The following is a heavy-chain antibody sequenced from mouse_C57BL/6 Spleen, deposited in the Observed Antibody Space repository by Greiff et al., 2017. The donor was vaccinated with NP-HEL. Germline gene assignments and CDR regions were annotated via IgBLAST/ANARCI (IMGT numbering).Heavy chain of an antibody. Sequence: VQLQQPGAELVKPGASVKMSCKASGYTFTSYWITWVKQRPGQGLEWIGDIYPGSGSTNYNEKFKSKATLTVDTSSSTAYMQLSSLTSEDSAVYYCARWGTTVPYAMDYWGQGTSVTVSS. D-gene: IGHD1-1*01. J-gene: IGHJ4*01. CDR3: ARWGTTVPYAMDY. CDR1: GYTFTSYW. CDR2: IYPGSGST. V-gene: IGHV1-55*01.